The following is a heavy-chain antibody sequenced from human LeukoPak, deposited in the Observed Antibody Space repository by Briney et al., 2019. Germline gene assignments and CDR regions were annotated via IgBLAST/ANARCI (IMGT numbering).Heavy chain of an antibody. Sequence: ASVKVSCKASGYTFTSYGISWVRQAPGQGLEWMGWISAYNGNTNNAQKLQGRVTMTTDTSTSTAYMELRSLRSDDTAVYYCARDLRVGARKVIDYWGQGTLVTASS. J-gene: IGHJ4*02. D-gene: IGHD1-26*01. CDR1: GYTFTSYG. CDR3: ARDLRVGARKVIDY. V-gene: IGHV1-18*01. CDR2: ISAYNGNT.